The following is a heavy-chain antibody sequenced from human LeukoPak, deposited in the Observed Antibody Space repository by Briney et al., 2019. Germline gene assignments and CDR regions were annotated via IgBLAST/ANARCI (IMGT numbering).Heavy chain of an antibody. J-gene: IGHJ6*02. V-gene: IGHV3-48*03. Sequence: EPGGSLRLSCAACGFTLSSYEMNGVRQAAGKGGEGVSYISSSGSTIYYPDSVKGRFTISRDNAKNSLYLQMNSLRAEDTAVYYCARGYVWGQGTTVTVSS. CDR3: ARGYV. CDR1: GFTLSSYE. CDR2: ISSSGSTI.